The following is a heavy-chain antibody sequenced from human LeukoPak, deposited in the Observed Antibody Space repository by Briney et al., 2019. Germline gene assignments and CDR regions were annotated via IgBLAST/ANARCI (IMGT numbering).Heavy chain of an antibody. CDR3: ARRIAAAGFDY. CDR2: IIPIFGTA. Sequence: ASVKVSCKASGGTFSSYAISWVRQAPGQGLEWMGGIIPIFGTANYAQKFQGRVTITADESTSTAYMELSSLRSGDTAVYYCARRIAAAGFDYWGQGTLVTVSS. CDR1: GGTFSSYA. D-gene: IGHD6-13*01. V-gene: IGHV1-69*13. J-gene: IGHJ4*02.